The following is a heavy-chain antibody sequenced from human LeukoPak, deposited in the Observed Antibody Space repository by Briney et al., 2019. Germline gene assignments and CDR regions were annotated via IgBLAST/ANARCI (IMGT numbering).Heavy chain of an antibody. V-gene: IGHV1-69*13. J-gene: IGHJ4*02. Sequence: ASVKVSCKASGCTFSSYAISWVRQAPGQGLEWMGGIIPIFGTANYAQKFQGRVTITADESTSTGYMELSSLRSDDTAVYYCASKRVYSYGLDYWGQGTPVTVSP. CDR1: GCTFSSYA. D-gene: IGHD5-18*01. CDR2: IIPIFGTA. CDR3: ASKRVYSYGLDY.